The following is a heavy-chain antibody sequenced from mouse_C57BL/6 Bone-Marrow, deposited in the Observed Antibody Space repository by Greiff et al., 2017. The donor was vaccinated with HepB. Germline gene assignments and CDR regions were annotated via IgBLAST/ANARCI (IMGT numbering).Heavy chain of an antibody. CDR1: GFTFSDYG. D-gene: IGHD2-5*01. V-gene: IGHV5-17*01. CDR2: ISSGSSTI. CDR3: ARSSNYDAMDY. Sequence: EVKLVESGGGLVKPGGSLKLSCAASGFTFSDYGMHWVRQAPEKGLEWVAYISSGSSTIHYADTVKGRFTISRDNAKNTLFLQMTSLRSEDTAMYYCARSSNYDAMDYWGQGTSVTVSS. J-gene: IGHJ4*01.